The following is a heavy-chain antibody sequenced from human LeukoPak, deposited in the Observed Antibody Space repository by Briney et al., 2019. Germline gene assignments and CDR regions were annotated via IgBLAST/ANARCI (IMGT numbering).Heavy chain of an antibody. D-gene: IGHD2-15*01. CDR1: GGSFSGYY. CDR2: INHSGST. CDR3: AARVVAATNQNWFDP. J-gene: IGHJ5*02. Sequence: SETLSLTCAVYGGSFSGYYWSWIRQPPGQGLEGVGEINHSGSTNYNPSLKSRVTISLDTSKNQFSLQLSSVTAADTAVYYCAARVVAATNQNWFDPWGQGTLVTVSS. V-gene: IGHV4-34*01.